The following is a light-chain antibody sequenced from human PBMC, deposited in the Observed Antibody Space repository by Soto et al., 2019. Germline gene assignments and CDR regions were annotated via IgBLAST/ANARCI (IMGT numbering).Light chain of an antibody. Sequence: DNVMTQSPLSLPVTPGEPASISCSPSQSLLFSIGYNYLDWYLQKPGQSPQLLIYLGSDRASGVPDRFSGSGSGTDFTLKISRVEAEDVGVYYCMQSLQTPWTFGQGTKVEIK. V-gene: IGKV2-28*01. CDR1: QSLLFSIGYNY. CDR2: LGS. J-gene: IGKJ1*01. CDR3: MQSLQTPWT.